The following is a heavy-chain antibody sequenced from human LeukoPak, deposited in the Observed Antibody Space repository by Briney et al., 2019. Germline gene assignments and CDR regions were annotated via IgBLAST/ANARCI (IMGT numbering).Heavy chain of an antibody. Sequence: PSETLSLTCAVYGGSFSGYYWSWIRQPPGKGPEWIGEINHSGSTNYNPSLKSRVTISVDTSKNQFSLKLSSVTAADTAVYYCARGSGSYSRARPFDYWGQGTLVTVSS. J-gene: IGHJ4*02. V-gene: IGHV4-34*01. CDR3: ARGSGSYSRARPFDY. CDR1: GGSFSGYY. D-gene: IGHD1-26*01. CDR2: INHSGST.